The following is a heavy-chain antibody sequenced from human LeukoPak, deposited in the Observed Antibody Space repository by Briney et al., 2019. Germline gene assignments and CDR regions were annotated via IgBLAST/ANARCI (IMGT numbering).Heavy chain of an antibody. D-gene: IGHD4-11*01. Sequence: PLETLSLTCAVYGGSFSGYYWSWIRQPPGKGLEWIGEINHSGSTNYNPSLKSRVTISVDTSKNQFSLKLSSVTAADTAVYYCARGYSYYYYYMDVWGKGTTVTVSS. CDR2: INHSGST. V-gene: IGHV4-34*01. J-gene: IGHJ6*03. CDR3: ARGYSYYYYYMDV. CDR1: GGSFSGYY.